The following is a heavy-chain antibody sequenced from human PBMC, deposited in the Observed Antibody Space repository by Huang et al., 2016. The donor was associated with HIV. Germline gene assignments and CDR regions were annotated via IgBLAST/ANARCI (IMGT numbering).Heavy chain of an antibody. CDR1: GFIFSNYG. CDR3: ALKGDSSGWEYFRH. V-gene: IGHV3-30*03. D-gene: IGHD6-19*01. CDR2: ISYDGSNK. Sequence: QVQLVESGGGVVQPGRSLRLSCAASGFIFSNYGMHWVRQGPGKGLEWVELISYDGSNKYDTDSGKGRFSISRDNSKNTLYLQMNSLRAEDTAVYYCALKGDSSGWEYFRHWGQGTLVTVSS. J-gene: IGHJ1*01.